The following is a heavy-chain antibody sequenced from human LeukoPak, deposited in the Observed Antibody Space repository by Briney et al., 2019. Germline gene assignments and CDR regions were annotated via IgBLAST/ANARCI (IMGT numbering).Heavy chain of an antibody. CDR3: ARASLRYCSSTSCYGIIDY. CDR2: ISYDGSNK. J-gene: IGHJ4*02. D-gene: IGHD2-2*01. Sequence: PGGSLRLSCAASGFTFSSYAMHWVRQAPGKGLEWVAVISYDGSNKYYADSVRGRFTISRDNSKNTLYLQMNSLRAEDTAVCYCARASLRYCSSTSCYGIIDYWGQGTLVTVSS. CDR1: GFTFSSYA. V-gene: IGHV3-30-3*01.